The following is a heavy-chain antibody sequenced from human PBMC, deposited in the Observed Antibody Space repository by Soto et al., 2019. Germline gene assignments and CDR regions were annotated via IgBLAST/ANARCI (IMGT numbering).Heavy chain of an antibody. Sequence: LRLSCAASDFTFSSYAMSWVCQAPGKGLEWVSAISGSGGSTYYADSVKGRFTISRDNSKNTLYLQMNSLRAEDTAVYYCALFAPERSYYYYYGMDVWGQGTTVTVSS. V-gene: IGHV3-23*01. CDR3: ALFAPERSYYYYYGMDV. CDR1: DFTFSSYA. D-gene: IGHD1-1*01. CDR2: ISGSGGST. J-gene: IGHJ6*02.